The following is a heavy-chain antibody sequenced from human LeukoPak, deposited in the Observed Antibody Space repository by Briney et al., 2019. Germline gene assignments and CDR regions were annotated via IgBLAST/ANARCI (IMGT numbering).Heavy chain of an antibody. D-gene: IGHD3-10*01. CDR3: ARDTYYYGSGSYYFDY. V-gene: IGHV4-34*01. J-gene: IGHJ4*02. CDR2: INHSGST. Sequence: SETLSLTCAVYGGSFSGYYWSWIRQPPGKGLEWIGEINHSGSTNYNPSLKSRVTMSVDTSKNQFSLKLSSVTAADTAVYYCARDTYYYGSGSYYFDYWGQGTLVTVSS. CDR1: GGSFSGYY.